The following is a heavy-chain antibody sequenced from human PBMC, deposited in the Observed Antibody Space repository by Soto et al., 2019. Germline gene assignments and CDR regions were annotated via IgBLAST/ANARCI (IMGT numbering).Heavy chain of an antibody. V-gene: IGHV4-34*01. CDR3: ARDKITGLFDY. J-gene: IGHJ4*02. Sequence: QVQLQQWGAGLLKPSETLALTCAVYGGSFSGYSWTWIRQPPGTGLEWIGEINHSGSTNYNPSLKSRVTISVDTSKNQFSLKLTSVTAADTAVYYCARDKITGLFDYWGQGALVTLSS. CDR2: INHSGST. CDR1: GGSFSGYS. D-gene: IGHD2-8*02.